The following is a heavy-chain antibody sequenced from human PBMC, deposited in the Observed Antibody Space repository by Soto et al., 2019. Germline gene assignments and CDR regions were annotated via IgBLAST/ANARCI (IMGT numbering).Heavy chain of an antibody. V-gene: IGHV1-69*13. Sequence: SVKVSCKASGGTFSSYAISWVRQAPGQGLEWMGGIIPIFGTANYAQKFQGRVTITADESTSTAYMELSSLRSEDTAVYHCARGGDPDTAMVPTYYYYYGMDVWGQGTTVTVSS. CDR1: GGTFSSYA. J-gene: IGHJ6*02. CDR2: IIPIFGTA. CDR3: ARGGDPDTAMVPTYYYYYGMDV. D-gene: IGHD5-18*01.